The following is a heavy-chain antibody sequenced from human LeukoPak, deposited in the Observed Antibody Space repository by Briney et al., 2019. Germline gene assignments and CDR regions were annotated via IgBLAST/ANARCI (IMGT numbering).Heavy chain of an antibody. V-gene: IGHV3-73*01. Sequence: GGSLRLSCAASGSTFSGSAMHWVRQASGKGLEWVGRIRSKANSYATAYAASVKGRFTISRDDSKNTAYLQMNSLKTEDTAVYYCTRPRIAAAGGFGYWGQGTLVTVSS. CDR2: IRSKANSYAT. D-gene: IGHD6-13*01. J-gene: IGHJ4*02. CDR3: TRPRIAAAGGFGY. CDR1: GSTFSGSA.